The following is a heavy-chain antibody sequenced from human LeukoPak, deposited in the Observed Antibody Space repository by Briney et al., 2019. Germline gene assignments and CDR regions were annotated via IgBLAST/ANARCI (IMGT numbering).Heavy chain of an antibody. D-gene: IGHD6-19*01. CDR3: ARGVAVAANPLLYYYMDV. V-gene: IGHV1-2*02. CDR1: GYTFTGYY. J-gene: IGHJ6*03. Sequence: ASVKVSCKASGYTFTGYYMHWVRQAPGQGLEWMGWTNPNSGRTNYAQRFQGRVTMTRDTSISTAYMELSRLTFDATAVYYCARGVAVAANPLLYYYMDVWGKGTTVTVSS. CDR2: TNPNSGRT.